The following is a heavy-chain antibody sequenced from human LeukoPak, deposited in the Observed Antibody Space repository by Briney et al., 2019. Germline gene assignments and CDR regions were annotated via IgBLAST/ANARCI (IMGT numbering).Heavy chain of an antibody. D-gene: IGHD6-19*01. CDR2: IIPIFGTA. V-gene: IGHV1-69*05. Sequence: GASVNVSCKASGGTFSSYAISWVRQAPGQGLEWVGGIIPIFGTANYAQKFQGRVTITTDESTSTAYMELSRLRSDDTAVYYCARGMYYSSGWYWFDPWGQGTLVTVSS. J-gene: IGHJ5*02. CDR3: ARGMYYSSGWYWFDP. CDR1: GGTFSSYA.